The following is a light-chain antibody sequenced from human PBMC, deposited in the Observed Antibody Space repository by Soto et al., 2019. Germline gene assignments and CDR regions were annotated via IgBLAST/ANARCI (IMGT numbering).Light chain of an antibody. CDR2: DAS. CDR3: QQYSRSSWT. CDR1: QSIGDW. V-gene: IGKV1-5*01. Sequence: DIQMTQSPFTLSASVGDRVTITCRASQSIGDWLAWYQQKPGKAPYLLIYDASILQNGVPSRFSGSGSGTEFTLTITSLQPDDLATYYCQQYSRSSWTFGQGTKVDIK. J-gene: IGKJ1*01.